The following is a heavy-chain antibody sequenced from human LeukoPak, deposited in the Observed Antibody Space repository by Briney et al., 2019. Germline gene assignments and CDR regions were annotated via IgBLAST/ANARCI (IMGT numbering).Heavy chain of an antibody. CDR3: ARELFDYYDSSGYPDY. Sequence: GGSLRLSCAASGFTFSSYGMHWVRQAPGKGLEWAAFIWYDGSNKYYADSVKGRFTISRDNSKNTLYLQMNSLRAEDTAVYYCARELFDYYDSSGYPDYWGQGTLVTVSS. CDR2: IWYDGSNK. CDR1: GFTFSSYG. J-gene: IGHJ4*02. V-gene: IGHV3-33*01. D-gene: IGHD3-22*01.